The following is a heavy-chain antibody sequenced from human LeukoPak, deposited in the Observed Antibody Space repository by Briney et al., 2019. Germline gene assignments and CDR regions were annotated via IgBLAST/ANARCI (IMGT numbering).Heavy chain of an antibody. CDR1: GFTFSSYP. J-gene: IGHJ4*02. D-gene: IGHD3-22*01. Sequence: GGSLRLSCAASGFTFSSYPMTWVRQAPGKGLEWVSSISGGSERIYYADSVKGRFTISRDNSKNMLYLRMDSLEAEDTAVYYCAKDPRSWSSGYYSSYFDYWGQGTLVTVSS. CDR2: ISGGSERI. V-gene: IGHV3-23*01. CDR3: AKDPRSWSSGYYSSYFDY.